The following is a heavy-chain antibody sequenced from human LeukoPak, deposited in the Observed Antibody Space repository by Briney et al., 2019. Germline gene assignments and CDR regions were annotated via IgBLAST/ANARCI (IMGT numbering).Heavy chain of an antibody. CDR3: ARDRGYSGYELWFDP. CDR1: GGSFSGYY. Sequence: SETLSLTCAVYGGSFSGYYWSWIRQPPGKGLEWIGEINHSGSTNYNPSLKSRVTISVDTSKNQFSLKLSSVTAADTAVYYCARDRGYSGYELWFDPWGQGTLVTVSS. J-gene: IGHJ5*02. D-gene: IGHD5-12*01. V-gene: IGHV4-34*01. CDR2: INHSGST.